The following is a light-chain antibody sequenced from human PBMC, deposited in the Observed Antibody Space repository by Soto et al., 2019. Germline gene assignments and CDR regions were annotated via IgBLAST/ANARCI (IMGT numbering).Light chain of an antibody. CDR2: GTS. Sequence: EVVLTQSPDTLSLSPGETATLSCRASQAVTGNYLAWYQQKPGQAPRLLIYGTSNRATGIPDRFSGSGSVTDFTLTISRLEPEDFAVYYCQQCGPSLRYTFWQWTKLEIK. V-gene: IGKV3-20*01. J-gene: IGKJ2*01. CDR1: QAVTGNY. CDR3: QQCGPSLRYT.